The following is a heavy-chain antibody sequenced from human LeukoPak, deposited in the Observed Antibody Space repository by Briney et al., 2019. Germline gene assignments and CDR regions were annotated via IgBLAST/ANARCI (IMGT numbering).Heavy chain of an antibody. CDR1: GFTFSSAW. V-gene: IGHV3-74*01. Sequence: GGSLRLSCAASGFTFSSAWMHWVRHAPGTGLVWVSRITDDATTTYADSVRGRFTISRDNAKNILYLQMNSLRAEDTAVYYCVRDRVGPDYWGQGTLVTVSS. CDR2: ITDDATT. J-gene: IGHJ4*02. D-gene: IGHD1-26*01. CDR3: VRDRVGPDY.